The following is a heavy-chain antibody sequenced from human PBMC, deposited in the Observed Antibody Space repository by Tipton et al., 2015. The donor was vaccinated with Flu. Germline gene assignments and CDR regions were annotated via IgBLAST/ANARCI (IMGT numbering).Heavy chain of an antibody. Sequence: LSLTCAASGFTFSTYWMSWVRQAPGKGLEWVSYIDGSGTTIYYAESVKGRFTISRDNAKNSLSLQMNSLRAEDTAVYYCARELPYSSGWYPPRMDVWGQGTTVTVTS. CDR1: GFTFSTYW. D-gene: IGHD6-19*01. V-gene: IGHV3-48*03. CDR3: ARELPYSSGWYPPRMDV. CDR2: IDGSGTTI. J-gene: IGHJ6*02.